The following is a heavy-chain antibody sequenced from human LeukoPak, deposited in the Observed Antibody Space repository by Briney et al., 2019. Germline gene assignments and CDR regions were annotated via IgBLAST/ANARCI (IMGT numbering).Heavy chain of an antibody. CDR2: IYYSGST. V-gene: IGHV4-59*01. J-gene: IGHJ3*02. D-gene: IGHD6-19*01. CDR3: AREGSSAWHDGFDI. Sequence: PSETLSLTCTVSGGSIGSYYWSWIRQPPGKGLEWIGYIYYSGSTNYNPSLKSRVTISVDTSKNHFPLKLNSVTAADTALYYCAREGSSAWHDGFDIWGQGTMVTVSS. CDR1: GGSIGSYY.